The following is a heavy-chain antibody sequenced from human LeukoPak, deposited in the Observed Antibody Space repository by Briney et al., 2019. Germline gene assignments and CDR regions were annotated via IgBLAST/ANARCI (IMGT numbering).Heavy chain of an antibody. CDR2: IIPIFGTA. CDR3: ARALVGELLL. CDR1: GYTFTSYG. D-gene: IGHD3-10*01. Sequence: GASVKVSCKASGYTFTSYGISWVRQAPGQGLEWMGGIIPIFGTANYAQKFQGRVTITADESTSTAYMELSSLRSEDTAVYYCARALVGELLLWGQGTLVTVSS. J-gene: IGHJ4*02. V-gene: IGHV1-69*13.